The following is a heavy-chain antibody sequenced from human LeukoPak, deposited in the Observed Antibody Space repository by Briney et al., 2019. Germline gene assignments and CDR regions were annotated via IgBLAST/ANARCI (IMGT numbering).Heavy chain of an antibody. CDR1: GAFISSYY. CDR3: ARGSKRVDY. V-gene: IGHV4-4*07. J-gene: IGHJ4*02. CDR2: IYTSGST. Sequence: SETLSLTCTVSGAFISSYYWSWIRQPAGKGLEWIGRIYTSGSTNYNPSLKSRVTMSVDTSKTQFSLKPTSVTAADTAVYYCARGSKRVDYWGQGTLVTVSS.